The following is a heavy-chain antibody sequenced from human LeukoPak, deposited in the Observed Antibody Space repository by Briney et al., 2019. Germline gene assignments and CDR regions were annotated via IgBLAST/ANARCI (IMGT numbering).Heavy chain of an antibody. CDR2: INPNSGGT. CDR1: GYTFTGYY. D-gene: IGHD3-22*01. V-gene: IGHV1-2*02. J-gene: IGHJ4*02. Sequence: ASVKVSCKASGYTFTGYYMHWVRQAPGQGLEWMGWINPNSGGTNYAQKFQGRVTMTRDTSISTAYMELSRLRSDDTAVYYCARGSYYYDSSGYPYFDSWGQGTLVTVSS. CDR3: ARGSYYYDSSGYPYFDS.